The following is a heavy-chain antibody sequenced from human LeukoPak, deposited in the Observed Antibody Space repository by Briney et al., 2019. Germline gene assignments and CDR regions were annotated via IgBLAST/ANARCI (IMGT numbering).Heavy chain of an antibody. D-gene: IGHD3-10*01. J-gene: IGHJ3*02. Sequence: RPGGSLRLSCAASGFTFSSYGMHWVRQAPGKGLEWVAFIRYDGSNKYYADSVKGRFTISRDNSKNTLYLQMNSLRAEDTAVYYRANPQGVRYGSGMGAFDIWGQGTMVTVSS. CDR3: ANPQGVRYGSGMGAFDI. CDR1: GFTFSSYG. CDR2: IRYDGSNK. V-gene: IGHV3-30*02.